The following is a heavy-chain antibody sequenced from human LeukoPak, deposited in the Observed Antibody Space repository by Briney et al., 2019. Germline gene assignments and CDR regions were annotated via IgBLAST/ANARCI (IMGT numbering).Heavy chain of an antibody. CDR3: AKDQRYYGSGSYGPFDY. CDR2: IWYDGSNK. Sequence: GGSLRLSCAASGFTFSSYGMHWVRQAPGKGLEWVAVIWYDGSNKYYADSVKGRFTISRDNSKNTLYLQMNSLRAEDTAVYYCAKDQRYYGSGSYGPFDYWGQGTLVTVSS. J-gene: IGHJ4*02. V-gene: IGHV3-30*02. CDR1: GFTFSSYG. D-gene: IGHD3-10*01.